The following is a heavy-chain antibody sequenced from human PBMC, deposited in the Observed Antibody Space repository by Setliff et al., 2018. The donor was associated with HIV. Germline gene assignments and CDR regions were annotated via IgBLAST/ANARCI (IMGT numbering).Heavy chain of an antibody. D-gene: IGHD3-9*01. Sequence: GGSLRLSCATSGFTFNKYWMTWVRQAPGKGLEWVATIQQDGNEKYYVDSVRGRFIVSRDNRRKVLHLQMSSLRVEDTAVYYCARPPPSLQDFDFVLDSWGQGTLVTVSS. J-gene: IGHJ4*02. CDR3: ARPPPSLQDFDFVLDS. CDR2: IQQDGNEK. CDR1: GFTFNKYW. V-gene: IGHV3-7*03.